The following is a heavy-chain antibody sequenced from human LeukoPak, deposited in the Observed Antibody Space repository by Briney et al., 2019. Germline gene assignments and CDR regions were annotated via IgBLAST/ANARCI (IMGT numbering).Heavy chain of an antibody. Sequence: GASVKVSCKASGYTFTGYYMHWVRQAPGQGLEWMGGIIPIFGTANYAQKFQGRVTITTDESTSTAYMELSSLRSEDTAVYYCALGTSWVYYFDYWGQGTLVTVSS. J-gene: IGHJ4*02. V-gene: IGHV1-69*05. CDR2: IIPIFGTA. CDR1: GYTFTGYY. CDR3: ALGTSWVYYFDY. D-gene: IGHD2-2*01.